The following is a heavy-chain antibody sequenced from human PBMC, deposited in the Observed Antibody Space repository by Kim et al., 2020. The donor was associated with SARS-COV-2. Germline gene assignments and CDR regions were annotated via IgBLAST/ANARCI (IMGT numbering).Heavy chain of an antibody. CDR3: ARRRHYDSSGYYYYYGMDV. D-gene: IGHD3-22*01. CDR1: GGSISSSSYY. Sequence: SETLSLTCTVSGGSISSSSYYWGWIRQPPGKGLEWIGSIYYSGSTYYNPSLKSRVTISVDTSKNQFSLKLSSVTAADTAVYYCARRRHYDSSGYYYYYGMDVWGQGTTVTVSS. CDR2: IYYSGST. V-gene: IGHV4-39*01. J-gene: IGHJ6*02.